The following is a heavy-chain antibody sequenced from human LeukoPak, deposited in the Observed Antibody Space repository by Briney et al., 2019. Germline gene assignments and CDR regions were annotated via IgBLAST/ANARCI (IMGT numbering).Heavy chain of an antibody. Sequence: GAPVKVSCKASGYTFTSYGISWVRQAPGQGLEWMGWISAYNGSTNYAQKLQGRVTMTTDTSTSTAYMELSSLRSEDTAVYYCANGVGGYPYYYYMDVWGKGTTVTVSS. V-gene: IGHV1-18*01. CDR1: GYTFTSYG. CDR3: ANGVGGYPYYYYMDV. J-gene: IGHJ6*03. D-gene: IGHD5-12*01. CDR2: ISAYNGST.